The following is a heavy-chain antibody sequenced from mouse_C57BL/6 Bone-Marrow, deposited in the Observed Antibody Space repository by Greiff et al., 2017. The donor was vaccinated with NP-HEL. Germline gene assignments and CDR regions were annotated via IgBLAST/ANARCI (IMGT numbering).Heavy chain of an antibody. V-gene: IGHV1-82*01. J-gene: IGHJ2*01. Sequence: VQLQQSGPELVKPGASVKISCKASGYAFSSSWMNWVKQRPGKGLEWIGRIYPGDGDTNYNGKFKGKATLTADTSSSTAYMQLSSLTSDDSAVCFCASVVATDYWGKGTTLTVSS. D-gene: IGHD1-1*01. CDR1: GYAFSSSW. CDR2: IYPGDGDT. CDR3: ASVVATDY.